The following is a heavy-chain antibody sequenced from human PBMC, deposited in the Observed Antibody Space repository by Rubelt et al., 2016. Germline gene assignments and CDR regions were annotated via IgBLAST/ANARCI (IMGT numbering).Heavy chain of an antibody. D-gene: IGHD6-13*01. J-gene: IGHJ4*02. Sequence: QVQLVQSGAAVKKPGASVKVSCKASGYTFTSSGISWVRQAPGRGLEWMGWVSAYDGNTYYAQKLPCRGSLATDTSAGTAYVALWSLRSDDTALYYCGRDRPYIAALHYFDFWGQGTLVTVSS. V-gene: IGHV1-18*01. CDR2: VSAYDGNT. CDR1: GYTFTSSG. CDR3: GRDRPYIAALHYFDF.